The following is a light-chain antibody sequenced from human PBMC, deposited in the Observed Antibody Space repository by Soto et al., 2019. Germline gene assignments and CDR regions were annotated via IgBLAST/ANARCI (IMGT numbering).Light chain of an antibody. Sequence: QSVLNQPASVSGSPGQSITISCTGTSSDVGGSDYVSWYQHHPHRAPKLLIYEVSNRPSGVSHRFSGSKSGNTASLTISGLQTEDEADYYCSSFSSITREVFGGGTKVTVL. V-gene: IGLV2-14*01. J-gene: IGLJ2*01. CDR2: EVS. CDR1: SSDVGGSDY. CDR3: SSFSSITREV.